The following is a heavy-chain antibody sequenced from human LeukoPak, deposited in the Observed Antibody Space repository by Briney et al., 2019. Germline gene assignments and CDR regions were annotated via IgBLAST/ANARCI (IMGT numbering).Heavy chain of an antibody. J-gene: IGHJ4*02. D-gene: IGHD3-3*01. Sequence: SVKVSCKASGGTFSSYAISWVRQAPGQGLEWMGGINPIFGTANYAQKFQGRVTITADESTSTAYMELSSLRSEDTAVYYCAREITIFGVVRRTRYFDYWGQGTLVTVSS. CDR2: INPIFGTA. CDR3: AREITIFGVVRRTRYFDY. V-gene: IGHV1-69*13. CDR1: GGTFSSYA.